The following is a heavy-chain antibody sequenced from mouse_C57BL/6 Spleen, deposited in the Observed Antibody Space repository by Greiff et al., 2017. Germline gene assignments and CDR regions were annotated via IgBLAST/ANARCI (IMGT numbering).Heavy chain of an antibody. CDR3: TRERGWFAY. Sequence: QVQLKESGAELVRPGASVTLSCKASGYTFTDYEMHWVKQTPVHGLEWIGAIDPETGGTAYNQKFTGKAILTADKSSSTAYMELRSLTSEDSAVYYCTRERGWFAYWGQGTLVTVSA. CDR2: IDPETGGT. CDR1: GYTFTDYE. J-gene: IGHJ3*01. V-gene: IGHV1-15*01.